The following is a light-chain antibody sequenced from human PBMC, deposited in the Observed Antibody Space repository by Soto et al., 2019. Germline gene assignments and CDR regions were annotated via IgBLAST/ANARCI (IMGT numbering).Light chain of an antibody. CDR1: QGISRY. V-gene: IGKV1-39*01. CDR3: QETFTTPYT. Sequence: DIQMTQSPSSLSGSVGDRFTITFRASQGISRYLNWYQQKPGKAPKVLIYAASNLESGVPSRFSGSGSGTDFSLTISSLQAGDFETYFCQETFTTPYTFGQGTRLEIK. J-gene: IGKJ5*01. CDR2: AAS.